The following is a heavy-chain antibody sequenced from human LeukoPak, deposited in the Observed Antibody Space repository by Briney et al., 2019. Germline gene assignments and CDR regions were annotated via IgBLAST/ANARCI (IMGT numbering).Heavy chain of an antibody. CDR2: INHSGST. V-gene: IGHV4-34*01. Sequence: SETLSLTCAVYGGSFSGYYWSWIRQPPGKGLEWIGEINHSGSTNYNPSLKSRVTISVDTSKNQFSLKLSSVTAADTAVYYCARFLVTXGYYYYYGXGVWGQGTTXTV. CDR3: ARFLVTXGYYYYYGXGV. CDR1: GGSFSGYY. J-gene: IGHJ6*02. D-gene: IGHD4-17*01.